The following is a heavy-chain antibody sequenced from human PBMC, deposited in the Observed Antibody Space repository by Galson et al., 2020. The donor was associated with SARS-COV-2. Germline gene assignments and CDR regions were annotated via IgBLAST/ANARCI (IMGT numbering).Heavy chain of an antibody. CDR2: IYYSGST. CDR3: ARAHRSLLLGLVSWFDP. V-gene: IGHV4-31*03. D-gene: IGHD2-21*01. CDR1: GGSISSGGYY. J-gene: IGHJ5*02. Sequence: SETLSLTCTVSGGSISSGGYYWSWIRQHPGKGLEWIGYIYYSGSTYYNPSLKSRVTISVDTSKNQFSLKLSSVTAADTAVYYCARAHRSLLLGLVSWFDPWGQGTLVTVSS.